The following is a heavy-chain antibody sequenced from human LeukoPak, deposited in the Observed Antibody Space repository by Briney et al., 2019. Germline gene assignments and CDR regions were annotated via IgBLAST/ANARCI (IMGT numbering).Heavy chain of an antibody. Sequence: PGGSLRLSCTASGFTFSRYALNWVRQAPGKGLEWVSYISRTNEIHDADSVKGRSTISRDDAKNSLYLQMNSLRVDDTAVYYCARDDNWAFDYWGQGTLVTVSS. J-gene: IGHJ4*02. CDR3: ARDDNWAFDY. V-gene: IGHV3-21*05. D-gene: IGHD1-1*01. CDR2: ISRTNEI. CDR1: GFTFSRYA.